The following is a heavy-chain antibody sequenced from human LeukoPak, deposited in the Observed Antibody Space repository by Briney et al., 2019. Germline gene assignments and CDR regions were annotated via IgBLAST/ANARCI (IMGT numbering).Heavy chain of an antibody. D-gene: IGHD6-19*01. V-gene: IGHV4-4*02. CDR3: ARNGAGAVAGTFDY. CDR2: IYHSGST. CDR1: GGSISSSNW. Sequence: SETLSLTCTVSGGSISSSNWWSWVRPPPGKGLEWIGEIYHSGSTNYDPSLKSRVTISVDKSKNQFSLKVRSVTAADTAVYYCARNGAGAVAGTFDYWGQGTLVTVSS. J-gene: IGHJ4*02.